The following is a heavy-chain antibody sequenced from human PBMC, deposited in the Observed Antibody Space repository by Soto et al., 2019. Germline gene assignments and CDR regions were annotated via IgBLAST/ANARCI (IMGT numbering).Heavy chain of an antibody. CDR3: ARSIAAVHHAFDI. Sequence: PGESLKISCKGSGYSFTSYWIGWVRQMPGKGLEWMGIIYPGDSDTRYSPSFQGQVTISADKSISTAYLQWSSLKASDTAMYYCARSIAAVHHAFDIWGQGTMVTVSS. CDR2: IYPGDSDT. V-gene: IGHV5-51*01. J-gene: IGHJ3*02. CDR1: GYSFTSYW. D-gene: IGHD6-25*01.